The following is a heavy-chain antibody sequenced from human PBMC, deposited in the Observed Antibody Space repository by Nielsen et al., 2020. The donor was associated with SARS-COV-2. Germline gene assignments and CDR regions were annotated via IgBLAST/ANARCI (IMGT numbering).Heavy chain of an antibody. CDR3: AIQAGGYFYPLDF. D-gene: IGHD3-9*01. CDR2: ISYDGSNK. J-gene: IGHJ4*02. CDR1: GFTFSSYA. Sequence: GESLKISCAASGFTFSSYAMHWVRQAPGKGLEWVAVISYDGSNKYYADSVKGRFSSSRDNSKNTLYLQMNSLRAEDTAVYYCAIQAGGYFYPLDFWGQGTLVTVSS. V-gene: IGHV3-30*04.